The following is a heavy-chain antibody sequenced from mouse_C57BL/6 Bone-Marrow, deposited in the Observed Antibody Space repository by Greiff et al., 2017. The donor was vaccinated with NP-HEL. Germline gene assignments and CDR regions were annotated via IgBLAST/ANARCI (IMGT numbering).Heavy chain of an antibody. J-gene: IGHJ1*03. CDR2: INPNNGGT. CDR1: GYTFTDYN. D-gene: IGHD1-1*01. CDR3: ARNYYGSSWYFDV. V-gene: IGHV1-22*01. Sequence: EVQLQESGPELVKPGASVKMSCKASGYTFTDYNMHWVKQSHGKSLEWIGYINPNNGGTSYNQKFKGKATLTVNKSSSTAYMELRSLTSEDSAVYYCARNYYGSSWYFDVWGTGTTVTVSS.